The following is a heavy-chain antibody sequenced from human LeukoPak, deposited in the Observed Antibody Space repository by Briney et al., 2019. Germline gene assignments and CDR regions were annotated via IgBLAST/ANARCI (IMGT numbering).Heavy chain of an antibody. J-gene: IGHJ4*02. D-gene: IGHD3-22*01. CDR1: EFSVGSNY. Sequence: GGSLRLSCAASEFSVGSNYMTWVRQAPGKGLEWVSLIYSGGSTYYADSVKGRFTISRDNAKNSLYLQMNSLRAEDTAVYYCASLNYYDNSDFDFDCWGQGTLVTVSS. CDR3: ASLNYYDNSDFDFDC. CDR2: IYSGGST. V-gene: IGHV3-66*01.